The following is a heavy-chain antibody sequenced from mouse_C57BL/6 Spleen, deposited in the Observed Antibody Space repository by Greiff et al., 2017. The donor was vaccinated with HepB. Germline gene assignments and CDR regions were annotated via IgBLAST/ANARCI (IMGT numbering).Heavy chain of an antibody. CDR3: AREGEFTTVVFDY. V-gene: IGHV1-26*01. D-gene: IGHD1-1*01. Sequence: VQLQQSGPELVKPGASVKISCKASGYTFTDYYMNWVKQSHGKSLEWIGDINPNNGGTSYNQKFKGKATLTVDKSSSTAYMELRSLTSEDSAVYYCAREGEFTTVVFDYWGQGTTLTVSS. CDR1: GYTFTDYY. CDR2: INPNNGGT. J-gene: IGHJ2*01.